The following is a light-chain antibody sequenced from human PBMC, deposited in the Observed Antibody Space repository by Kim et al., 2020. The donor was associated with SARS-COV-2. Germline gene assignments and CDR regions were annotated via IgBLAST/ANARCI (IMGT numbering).Light chain of an antibody. CDR3: NSRDSSGNHLV. CDR1: SIRSYY. J-gene: IGLJ2*01. Sequence: ALRQTGGTTCKGDSIRSYYASRYQQKPGQAPVLVIYGKNNRPSGIPDRFSGSSSGNTASLTITGAQAEDEADYYCNSRDSSGNHLVFGGGTQLTVL. CDR2: GKN. V-gene: IGLV3-19*01.